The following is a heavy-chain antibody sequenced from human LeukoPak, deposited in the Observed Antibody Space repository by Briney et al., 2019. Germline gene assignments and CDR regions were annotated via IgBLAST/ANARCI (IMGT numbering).Heavy chain of an antibody. J-gene: IGHJ4*02. CDR3: ARGNSGYVSHVFDY. Sequence: GGSLRLSCAATGFTFSSYSMNWVRQAPGKGLEWISYISSGSSTIYYADSVKGRFTISRDNSKNTLYLQMNSLRAEDTAVYYCARGNSGYVSHVFDYWGQGTLVTVSS. D-gene: IGHD5-12*01. V-gene: IGHV3-48*01. CDR2: ISSGSSTI. CDR1: GFTFSSYS.